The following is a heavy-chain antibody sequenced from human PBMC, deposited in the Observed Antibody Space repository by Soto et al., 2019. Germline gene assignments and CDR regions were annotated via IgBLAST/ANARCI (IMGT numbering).Heavy chain of an antibody. D-gene: IGHD2-15*01. V-gene: IGHV4-59*01. CDR2: IYYSGST. Sequence: SETLSLTCTVSGGSISSYYWSWIRQPPGKGLEWIGYIYYSGSTNYNPSLKSRVTISVDTSKNQFSLKLSSVTAADTAVYYCARDKYCSGGSCRKNWFDPWGQGTLVTVSS. CDR3: ARDKYCSGGSCRKNWFDP. J-gene: IGHJ5*02. CDR1: GGSISSYY.